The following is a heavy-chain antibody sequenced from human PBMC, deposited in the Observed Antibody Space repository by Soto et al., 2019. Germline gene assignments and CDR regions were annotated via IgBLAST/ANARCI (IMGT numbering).Heavy chain of an antibody. V-gene: IGHV4-4*02. CDR2: IYHSGST. D-gene: IGHD3-22*01. CDR3: AGGGYYYDSSGYYQDDY. Sequence: QVQLQESGPGLVKPSGTLSLTCAVSGGSISSSNWWSWVRQPPGKGLEWIGEIYHSGSTNYNPSLKSRVTISVDKSKHQFSLKLSSVTAADTAVYYCAGGGYYYDSSGYYQDDYWGQGTLVTVSS. J-gene: IGHJ4*02. CDR1: GGSISSSNW.